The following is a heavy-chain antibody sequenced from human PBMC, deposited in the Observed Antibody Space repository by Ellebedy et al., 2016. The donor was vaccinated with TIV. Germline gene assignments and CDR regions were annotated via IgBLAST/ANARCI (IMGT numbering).Heavy chain of an antibody. J-gene: IGHJ4*02. D-gene: IGHD3-10*01. CDR2: IRSQAYGGTP. V-gene: IGHV3-49*03. CDR1: GFNFGNFA. Sequence: GGSLRLSXTASGFNFGNFAVTWFRQAPGEGLDWVGFIRSQAYGGTPEYAASVKGRFTISRDDSKSIAYLQMHSLKTADTAVYYCYLGSGGLYWGQGTLVTVSS. CDR3: YLGSGGLY.